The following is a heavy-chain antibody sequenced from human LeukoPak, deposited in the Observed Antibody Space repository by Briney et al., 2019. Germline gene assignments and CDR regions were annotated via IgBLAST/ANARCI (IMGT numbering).Heavy chain of an antibody. Sequence: GGSLRLSCAASGFTFSNYAINWVGQAPGKRLKWVSGISATGDSTYYADSVKGRFTISRDNSKNTLYLQMNSLRAEDTALYYCAKRMTVRGYWDTSGDAFDIWGQGTMVTVSS. V-gene: IGHV3-23*01. CDR1: GFTFSNYA. CDR2: ISATGDST. CDR3: AKRMTVRGYWDTSGDAFDI. J-gene: IGHJ3*02. D-gene: IGHD3-22*01.